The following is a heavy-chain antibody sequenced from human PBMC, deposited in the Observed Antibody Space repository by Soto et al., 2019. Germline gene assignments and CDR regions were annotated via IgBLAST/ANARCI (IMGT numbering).Heavy chain of an antibody. CDR2: IKQGGNEK. CDR3: VGALTYEVPYYYYGMDV. CDR1: GFSFSTYL. Sequence: PGGSLRLSCAASGFSFSTYLMSWVRQAPGKGLEWVANIKQGGNEKFYMDSVKGRFTISRDNDKKSLYLQMDSLRVEDTAVYYCVGALTYEVPYYYYGMDVWGQGTTVTVSS. D-gene: IGHD3-16*01. V-gene: IGHV3-7*01. J-gene: IGHJ6*02.